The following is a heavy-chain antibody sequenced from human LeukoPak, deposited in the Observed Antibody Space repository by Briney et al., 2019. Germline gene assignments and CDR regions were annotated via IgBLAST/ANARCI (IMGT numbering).Heavy chain of an antibody. J-gene: IGHJ4*02. CDR1: GGTFSSYA. D-gene: IGHD2-15*01. CDR2: IIPIFGTA. V-gene: IGHV1-69*05. CDR3: ARDRCSGGSCYSAGFDY. Sequence: ASVKVSCKASGGTFSSYAISWVRQAPGQGLEWMGRIIPIFGTANYAQKLQGRVTMTTDTSTSTAYMELRSLRSDDTAVYYCARDRCSGGSCYSAGFDYWGQGTLVTVSS.